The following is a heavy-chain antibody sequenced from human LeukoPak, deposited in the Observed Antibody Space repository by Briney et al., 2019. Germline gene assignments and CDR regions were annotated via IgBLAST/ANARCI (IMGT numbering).Heavy chain of an antibody. Sequence: PGGSLRLSCAASGFTVSSNYMSWVRQAPGKGLEWVSVIYSGGSTYYADSVKGRFTISRDNSKNTLYLQMNSLRAEDTAVYYCARPIRDDAFDIWGQGTMVTVSS. V-gene: IGHV3-66*01. CDR2: IYSGGST. CDR1: GFTVSSNY. CDR3: ARPIRDDAFDI. J-gene: IGHJ3*02.